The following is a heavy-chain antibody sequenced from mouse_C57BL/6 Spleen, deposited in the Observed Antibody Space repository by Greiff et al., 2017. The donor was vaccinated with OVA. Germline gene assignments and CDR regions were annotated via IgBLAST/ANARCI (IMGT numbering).Heavy chain of an antibody. CDR2: IWGDGST. J-gene: IGHJ3*01. CDR3: ANPHDSYYAWFAY. V-gene: IGHV2-3*01. Sequence: QVQLKESGPGLVAPSQRLSITCTVSGFSLTSYGVSWVRQPPGKGLEWLGVIWGDGSTNYHSALISRLSISKDNSKSQVFLKLNSQQTDDTAAYYWANPHDSYYAWFAYWGQGTLVTVSA. D-gene: IGHD2-3*01. CDR1: GFSLTSYG.